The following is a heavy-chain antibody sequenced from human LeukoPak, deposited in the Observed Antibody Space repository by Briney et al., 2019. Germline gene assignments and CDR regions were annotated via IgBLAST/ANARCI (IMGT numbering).Heavy chain of an antibody. Sequence: ASVKVSCKASGYTFTSYSVSWVRQAPGQGLEWMGWISTSTGNTNYAQKLQGRVTMTTDTSTTTAYMELRSLRSDDTAVYYCAREGYNDSGGKNYAFDIWGQGTMVTVSS. D-gene: IGHD3-22*01. CDR3: AREGYNDSGGKNYAFDI. CDR2: ISTSTGNT. V-gene: IGHV1-18*01. J-gene: IGHJ3*02. CDR1: GYTFTSYS.